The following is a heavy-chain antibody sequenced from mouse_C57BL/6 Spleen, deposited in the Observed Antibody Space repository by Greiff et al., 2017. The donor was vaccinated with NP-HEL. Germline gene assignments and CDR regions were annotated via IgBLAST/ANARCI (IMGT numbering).Heavy chain of an antibody. V-gene: IGHV3-6*01. D-gene: IGHD1-2*01. CDR3: AREGLATDAMDY. CDR2: ISYDGSN. CDR1: GYSITSGYY. Sequence: EVKLQESGPGLVKPSQSLSLTCSVTGYSITSGYYWNWIRQFPGNKLEWMGYISYDGSNNYNPSLKNRISITRDTSKNQFFLKLNSVTAEDTATYYCAREGLATDAMDYWGQGTSVTVSS. J-gene: IGHJ4*01.